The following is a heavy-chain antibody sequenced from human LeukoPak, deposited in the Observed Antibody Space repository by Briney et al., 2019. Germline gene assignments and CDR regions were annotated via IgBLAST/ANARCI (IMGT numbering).Heavy chain of an antibody. CDR1: GGTISSSY. D-gene: IGHD4-17*01. Sequence: PSETLSLTCTVSGGTISSSYWSWIRQPPGKGLEWIGYIYYSGSTNYNPSLKSRVTISVDTSKNQFSLKLSSVTAADTSEYYCGRYREADYGPPRAFDIWGQGTMVTVSS. J-gene: IGHJ3*02. CDR3: GRYREADYGPPRAFDI. CDR2: IYYSGST. V-gene: IGHV4-59*08.